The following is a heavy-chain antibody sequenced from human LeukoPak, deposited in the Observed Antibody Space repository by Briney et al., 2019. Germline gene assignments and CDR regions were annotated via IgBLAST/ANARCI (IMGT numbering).Heavy chain of an antibody. D-gene: IGHD5-18*01. CDR1: GFTFDDYA. CDR3: ARGYSYGYEFPSGY. Sequence: PGGSLRLSCAASGFTFDDYAIHWVRQAPGKGLEWVSGVSWNSGSRDYADSVKGRFTISRDNTKNSLYLQMNGLRAEDTAVYYCARGYSYGYEFPSGYWGQGTLVTVSS. CDR2: VSWNSGSR. J-gene: IGHJ4*02. V-gene: IGHV3-9*01.